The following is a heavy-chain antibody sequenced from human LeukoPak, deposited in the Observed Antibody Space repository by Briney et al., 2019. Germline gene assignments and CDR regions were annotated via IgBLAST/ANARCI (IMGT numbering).Heavy chain of an antibody. V-gene: IGHV3-23*01. J-gene: IGHJ4*02. CDR3: AKDRGPTDFWSGRIPSYFDY. D-gene: IGHD3-3*01. CDR2: ISGSGGST. Sequence: GGSLRLSCAASGFTFSSYAMSWVRQAPGKGLEWVSAISGSGGSTYYADSVKGRFTISRDNSKNTLYLQMNSLRAEDTAVYYCAKDRGPTDFWSGRIPSYFDYWGQGTLVTVSS. CDR1: GFTFSSYA.